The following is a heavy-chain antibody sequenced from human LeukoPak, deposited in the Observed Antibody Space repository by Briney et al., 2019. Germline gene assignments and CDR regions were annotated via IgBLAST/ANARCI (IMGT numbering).Heavy chain of an antibody. V-gene: IGHV3-21*04. D-gene: IGHD3-10*01. Sequence: GGSLRLSCAASGFTFSSYSTNWVRQAPGKGLEWVSSISSSSSYIYYADSVKGRFTISRDNAKNSLYLQMNSLRAEDTAVYYCAKDQGSGYWAFDIWGQGTMVTVSS. CDR3: AKDQGSGYWAFDI. J-gene: IGHJ3*02. CDR2: ISSSSSYI. CDR1: GFTFSSYS.